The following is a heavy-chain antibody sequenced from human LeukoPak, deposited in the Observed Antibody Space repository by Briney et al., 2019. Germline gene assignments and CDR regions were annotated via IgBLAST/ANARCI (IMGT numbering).Heavy chain of an antibody. CDR1: GFTFTSYV. J-gene: IGHJ4*02. D-gene: IGHD2-21*02. V-gene: IGHV3-23*01. Sequence: GGYLRLSCAASGFTFTSYVMSWVRQAPGKGLEWVASVGDGGDYTYYSDSVKGRFTISRDNSENTVYLQMKSLRAEDTAVYYCVRRTASDFWGQGALVTVSS. CDR3: VRRTASDF. CDR2: VGDGGDYT.